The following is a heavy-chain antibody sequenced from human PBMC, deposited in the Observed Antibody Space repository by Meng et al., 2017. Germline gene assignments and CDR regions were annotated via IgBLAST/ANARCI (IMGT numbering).Heavy chain of an antibody. D-gene: IGHD1/OR15-1a*01. J-gene: IGHJ4*02. V-gene: IGHV3-21*01. Sequence: GGSLRPSCTVSGGSISSSSHYWGWIRQPPGKGLEWVSSISSSSSYIYYADSVKGRFTSSRDNAKNSLYLQMNSLRSEETAVYYWERDEQIVVHSNSDYWGQGTLVTVSS. CDR1: GGSISSSS. CDR3: ERDEQIVVHSNSDY. CDR2: ISSSSSYI.